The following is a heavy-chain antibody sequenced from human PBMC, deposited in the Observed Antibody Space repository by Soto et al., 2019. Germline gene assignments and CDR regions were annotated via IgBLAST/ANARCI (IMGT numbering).Heavy chain of an antibody. V-gene: IGHV3-30*18. CDR3: AKSFGVRGVLYYYYYRMDV. CDR2: ISYDGSNK. J-gene: IGHJ6*02. Sequence: QVQLVESGGGVVQPGRSLRLSCAASGFTFSSYGMHWVRQAPGKGLEWVAVISYDGSNKYYADSVQGRFTISRDNSKNTLYLQMNSLRAEDTAVYYCAKSFGVRGVLYYYYYRMDVWGQGTTVTVSS. D-gene: IGHD3-10*01. CDR1: GFTFSSYG.